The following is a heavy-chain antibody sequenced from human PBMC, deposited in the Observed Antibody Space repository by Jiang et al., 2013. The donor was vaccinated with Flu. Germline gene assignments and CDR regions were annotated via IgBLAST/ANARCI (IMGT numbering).Heavy chain of an antibody. Sequence: GTTDYAAPVKGRFTISRDDSKNTLYLQMNSLKTEDTAVYYCTASPFGYYYDSSGSKEYWGQGTLVTVSP. CDR2: GTT. CDR3: TASPFGYYYDSSGSKEY. J-gene: IGHJ4*02. V-gene: IGHV3-15*01. D-gene: IGHD3-22*01.